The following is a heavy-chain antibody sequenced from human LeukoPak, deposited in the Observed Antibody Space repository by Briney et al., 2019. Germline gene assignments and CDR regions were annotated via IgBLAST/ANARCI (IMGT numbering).Heavy chain of an antibody. J-gene: IGHJ3*02. CDR2: IIPMFGTS. V-gene: IGHV1-69*05. D-gene: IGHD5/OR15-5a*01. CDR3: ASVTMVVSRSEAGAFDI. Sequence: SVKVSFKASGGTFSSYAITWVRQALGQGLEWMGGIIPMFGTSNYAQKLQGRVTITTDESTRTAYMDLSSLRSEDTAVYYCASVTMVVSRSEAGAFDIWGQGTLVTVSS. CDR1: GGTFSSYA.